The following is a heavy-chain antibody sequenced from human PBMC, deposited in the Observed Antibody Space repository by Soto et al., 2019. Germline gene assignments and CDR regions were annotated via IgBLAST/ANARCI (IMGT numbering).Heavy chain of an antibody. CDR3: AKDGYDSSVAFDY. Sequence: GGSLRLSCAASGFTFNSYAMSWVRQAPGKGLEWVSAISGSGGSTNKADSVKGRFTISRDNSKNTLYLQMNSLRAEHTAVYYCAKDGYDSSVAFDYWGQRTLVTVSS. D-gene: IGHD3-22*01. J-gene: IGHJ4*02. CDR2: ISGSGGST. CDR1: GFTFNSYA. V-gene: IGHV3-23*01.